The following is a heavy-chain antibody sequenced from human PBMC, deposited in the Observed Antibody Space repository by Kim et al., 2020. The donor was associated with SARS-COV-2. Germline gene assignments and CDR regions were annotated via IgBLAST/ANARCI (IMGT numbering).Heavy chain of an antibody. D-gene: IGHD2-21*01. Sequence: SETLSLTCTLSYGSISSYYWGWFRQPPGKGLELIGYINYSGNIFYTASLTSRVTMSVDTSKNQFSLELRSVTAADTAVYYCARGIGVVNAILDSWGQGILVTVSS. CDR1: YGSISSYY. J-gene: IGHJ4*02. V-gene: IGHV4-59*01. CDR3: ARGIGVVNAILDS. CDR2: INYSGNI.